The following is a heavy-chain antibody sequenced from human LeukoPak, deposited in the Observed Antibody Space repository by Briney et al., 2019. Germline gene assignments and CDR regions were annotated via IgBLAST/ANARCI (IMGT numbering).Heavy chain of an antibody. CDR2: ISYDGSNK. CDR3: ARESPRTAADY. V-gene: IGHV3-30-3*01. D-gene: IGHD6-25*01. Sequence: PGRSLRLSCAASGFTFSSYAMHWVRQAPGKGLEWVAVISYDGSNKYYADSVKGRFTISRDNSKSTLYLQMNSLRAEDTAVYYCARESPRTAADYWGQGTLVTVSS. CDR1: GFTFSSYA. J-gene: IGHJ4*02.